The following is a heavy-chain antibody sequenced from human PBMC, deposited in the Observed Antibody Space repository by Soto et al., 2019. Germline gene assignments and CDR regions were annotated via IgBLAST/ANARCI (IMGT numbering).Heavy chain of an antibody. CDR2: INHSGST. CDR3: AVRRMYYYDSSGYSNDY. D-gene: IGHD3-22*01. V-gene: IGHV4-34*01. J-gene: IGHJ4*02. Sequence: SQTLSLTCAVYGGSFSGYYWSWIRQPPGKGLEWIGEINHSGSTNYNPSLKSRVTISVDTSKNQFSLKLSSVTAADTAVYYCAVRRMYYYDSSGYSNDYWGQGTLVTVSS. CDR1: GGSFSGYY.